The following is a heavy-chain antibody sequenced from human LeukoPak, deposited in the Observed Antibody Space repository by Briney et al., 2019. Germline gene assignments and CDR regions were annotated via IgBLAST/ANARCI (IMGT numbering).Heavy chain of an antibody. J-gene: IGHJ6*02. CDR2: INHAGTEK. Sequence: GESLRLSCEASSGFTFTTNWMAWVRQAPGKGLEWVATINHAGTEKNYVDSVRGRFTVSRDNAKDSLSLQMNSLRAEDTAVYYCGRYLYAYGLDVWGLGTTVTVSS. CDR3: GRYLYAYGLDV. CDR1: GFTFTTNW. V-gene: IGHV3-7*01. D-gene: IGHD2/OR15-2a*01.